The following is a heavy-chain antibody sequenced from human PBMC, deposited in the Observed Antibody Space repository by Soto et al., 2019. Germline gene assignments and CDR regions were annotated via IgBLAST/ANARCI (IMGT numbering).Heavy chain of an antibody. CDR2: IYYTGTS. CDR1: GSSISSSRYY. J-gene: IGHJ4*02. V-gene: IGHV4-39*01. CDR3: TRHAIGVVVPAAIRN. D-gene: IGHD2-15*01. Sequence: SETLSLTCAVSGSSISSSRYYWDGIRQPPGKGLEWIGTIYYTGTSNYNPSLKSRVTISVDTSKNQFSLHLSSVTAADTGVYYCTRHAIGVVVPAAIRNWGQGSLVTVSS.